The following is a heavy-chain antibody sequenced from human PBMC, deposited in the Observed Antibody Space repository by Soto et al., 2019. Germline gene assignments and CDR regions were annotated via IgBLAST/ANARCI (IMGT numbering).Heavy chain of an antibody. CDR3: ARDLAGWSTSSRGGFGP. CDR1: GFTFSKYT. Sequence: EVQLLESGGGLVQPGGSLRLSCAASGFTFSKYTMNWVRQAPGKGLEWVSGVSDSGAGTYYADSVKGRFTISRDNSKHMLLLHMNSLRADDTAVYFCARDLAGWSTSSRGGFGPWGQGTLVTVSS. J-gene: IGHJ5*02. V-gene: IGHV3-23*01. D-gene: IGHD2-2*01. CDR2: VSDSGAGT.